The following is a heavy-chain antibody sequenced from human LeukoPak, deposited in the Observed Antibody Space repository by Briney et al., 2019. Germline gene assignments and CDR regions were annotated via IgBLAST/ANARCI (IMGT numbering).Heavy chain of an antibody. CDR2: IIPILGIA. V-gene: IGHV1-69*04. CDR3: ACYYYDSSGYYSLLDY. D-gene: IGHD3-22*01. Sequence: SVKVSCKASGGTFSSYAISWVRQAPGQVLEWMGRIIPILGIANYAQKFQGRVTITADKSTSTAYMELSSLRSEDTAVYYCACYYYDSSGYYSLLDYWGQGTLVTVSS. J-gene: IGHJ4*02. CDR1: GGTFSSYA.